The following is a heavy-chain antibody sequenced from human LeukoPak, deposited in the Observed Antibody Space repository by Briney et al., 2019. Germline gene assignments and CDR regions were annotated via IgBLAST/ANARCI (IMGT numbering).Heavy chain of an antibody. D-gene: IGHD3-10*01. CDR3: ARGFAPGYYYGSGSYPPYFDY. V-gene: IGHV4-59*08. CDR1: GGSISSYY. CDR2: IYYSGST. Sequence: SETLSLTCTVSGGSISSYYWSWIRQPPGKGLEWIGYIYYSGSTNYNPSLKSRVTISVDTSKNQFSLKLSSVAAADTAVYYCARGFAPGYYYGSGSYPPYFDYWGQGTLVTVSS. J-gene: IGHJ4*02.